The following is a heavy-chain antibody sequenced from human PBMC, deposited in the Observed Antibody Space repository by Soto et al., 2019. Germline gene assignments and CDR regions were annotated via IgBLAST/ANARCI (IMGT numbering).Heavy chain of an antibody. CDR1: GYPFTSYG. J-gene: IGHJ4*02. V-gene: IGHV1-18*01. CDR2: ISAYDDKT. D-gene: IGHD6-19*01. CDR3: ARDRLIAVTGLLRN. Sequence: QVQLVQSGAEVKKPGASVKVSCKTSGYPFTSYGINWVRQAPGQGPEWMGWISAYDDKTIYSQKFQGRVTLTADTSMTPAYMELRGLRFDDTAVYYCARDRLIAVTGLLRNWGQGTLVTVSS.